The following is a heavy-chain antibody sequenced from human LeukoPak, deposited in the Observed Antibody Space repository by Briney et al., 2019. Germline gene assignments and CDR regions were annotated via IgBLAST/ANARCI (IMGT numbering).Heavy chain of an antibody. V-gene: IGHV1-2*02. D-gene: IGHD5-24*01. CDR2: INPNSGGT. CDR3: ARWLQYSYYYYMDV. J-gene: IGHJ6*03. CDR1: GYTFTSYA. Sequence: ASVKVSCKASGYTFTSYAMNWVRQAPGQGLEWMGWINPNSGGTNYAQKFQGRVTMTRDTSISTAYMELSKLRSDDTAVYYCARWLQYSYYYYMDVWGKGTTVTVSS.